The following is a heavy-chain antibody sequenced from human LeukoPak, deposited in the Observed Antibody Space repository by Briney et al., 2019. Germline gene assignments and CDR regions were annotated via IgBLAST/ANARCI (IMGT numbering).Heavy chain of an antibody. J-gene: IGHJ3*02. V-gene: IGHV4-39*02. CDR3: ARTHSSSSTAFDI. CDR2: IYYSGST. Sequence: SETPSLTCTVSGGSISSTNYHWGWIRQPPGKGLEWIGSIYYSGSTYYNPSLKSRVTISVDTSKNHFSLKLTSVTAADTAVCYCARTHSSSSTAFDIWGQGTMVTVSS. D-gene: IGHD6-6*01. CDR1: GGSISSTNYH.